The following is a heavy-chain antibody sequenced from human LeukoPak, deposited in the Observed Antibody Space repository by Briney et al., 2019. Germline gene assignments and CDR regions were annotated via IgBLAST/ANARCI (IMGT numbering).Heavy chain of an antibody. J-gene: IGHJ4*02. CDR3: ALIIGYNGLFDY. Sequence: KAGGSLRLSCAASGFTFSSYSMNWVRQAPGKGLELVSSISSSSSYIYYADSVKGRFTISRDNAKNSLYLQINSLRAEDTAVYYCALIIGYNGLFDYWGQGTLVTVSS. V-gene: IGHV3-21*01. CDR1: GFTFSSYS. CDR2: ISSSSSYI. D-gene: IGHD2-8*01.